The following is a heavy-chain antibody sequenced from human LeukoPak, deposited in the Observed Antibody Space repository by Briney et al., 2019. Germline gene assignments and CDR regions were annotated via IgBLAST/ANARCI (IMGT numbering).Heavy chain of an antibody. CDR2: INPNSGGT. CDR1: GYTFTGYY. Sequence: ASVKVSCKASGYTFTGYYMHWVRQAPGQGLEWMGWINPNSGGTNYAQKFQGRVTMTRDTSISTAYMELSRLRSDDTAVYYCARDTIFGVVTYWFDPWGQGTPVTVSS. V-gene: IGHV1-2*02. CDR3: ARDTIFGVVTYWFDP. J-gene: IGHJ5*02. D-gene: IGHD3-3*01.